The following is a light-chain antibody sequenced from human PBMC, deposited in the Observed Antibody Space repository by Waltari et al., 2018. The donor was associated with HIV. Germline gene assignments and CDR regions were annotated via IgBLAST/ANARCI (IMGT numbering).Light chain of an antibody. Sequence: DIVMTQTTLSSVVTVGQPASISCRSSHSPVHTDGNTYLSWLHQRPGQPPRILSYKVSNRFSWIPDRFSGTGAATDFTLKISRVEPEDVGTYYCMQVTQFPHTFGQGTKLEIK. J-gene: IGKJ2*01. CDR1: HSPVHTDGNTY. CDR3: MQVTQFPHT. CDR2: KVS. V-gene: IGKV2-24*01.